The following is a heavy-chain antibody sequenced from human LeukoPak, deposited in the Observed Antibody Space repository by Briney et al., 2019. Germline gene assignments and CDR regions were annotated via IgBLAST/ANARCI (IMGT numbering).Heavy chain of an antibody. CDR1: GYTFTSYG. J-gene: IGHJ4*02. D-gene: IGHD6-19*01. CDR3: ARVAAVAGTIIRGSGQRNFDY. V-gene: IGHV1-18*01. CDR2: ISAYNGNT. Sequence: EASVKVSCKASGYTFTSYGISWVRQAPGQGLEWMGWISAYNGNTNYAQKLQGRVTMTTDTSTSTAYMELRSLRSDDTAVYYCARVAAVAGTIIRGSGQRNFDYWGQGTLVTVSS.